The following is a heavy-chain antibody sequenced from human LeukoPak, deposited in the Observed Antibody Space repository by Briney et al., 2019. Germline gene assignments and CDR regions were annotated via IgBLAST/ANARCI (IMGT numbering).Heavy chain of an antibody. D-gene: IGHD2-8*01. J-gene: IGHJ4*02. Sequence: GGSLRLSCAGSGFTFGRYWMSWVRQAPGKGLEWVASINQGGSRLHYLDSVTGRFIISRDDAQNSLFLQMTRLRVDDTAVHYCARLKDDVTKLDYWGQGPLVSVSS. CDR2: INQGGSRL. V-gene: IGHV3-7*01. CDR1: GFTFGRYW. CDR3: ARLKDDVTKLDY.